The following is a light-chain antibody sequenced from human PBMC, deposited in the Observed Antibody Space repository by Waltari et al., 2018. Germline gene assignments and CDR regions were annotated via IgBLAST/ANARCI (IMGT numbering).Light chain of an antibody. Sequence: DIQMTQSPSTLSASVGDRVTLTCRASQSISSGLAWYQQKPGKAPKLLIYKASSLESGVPSRFSGSGSGTEFTLTISSLQPDDFATYYCQQYNSYSRAFGQGTKEEIK. V-gene: IGKV1-5*03. CDR1: QSISSG. CDR3: QQYNSYSRA. J-gene: IGKJ1*01. CDR2: KAS.